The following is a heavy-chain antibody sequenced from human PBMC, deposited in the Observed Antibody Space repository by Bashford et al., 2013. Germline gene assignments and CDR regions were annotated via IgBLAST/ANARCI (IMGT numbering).Heavy chain of an antibody. CDR1: GYTFSDYY. CDR3: ARDVNWNYGNLDY. Sequence: ASVKVSCKASGYTFSDYYLHWVRQAPGQGLEWMGWINPNPNSGATKYAEMFQGRVTMTRDTSISTTHMDLSRLGFDDTAVYYCARDVNWNYGNLDYWGQGTLVTVSS. V-gene: IGHV1-2*02. CDR2: INPNPNSGAT. J-gene: IGHJ4*02. D-gene: IGHD1-7*01.